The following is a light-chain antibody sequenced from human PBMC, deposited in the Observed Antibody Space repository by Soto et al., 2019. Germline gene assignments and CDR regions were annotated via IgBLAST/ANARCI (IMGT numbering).Light chain of an antibody. CDR1: KLGNKY. J-gene: IGLJ2*01. CDR2: KDT. Sequence: SYELTQPPSVSVSPGQTASITCSGDKLGNKYACWYQQKPGQSPVLLIYKDTKRPSGIPERFSGSNSGNTATLTISGTQAMDEADYYCQAWDSSTAVFGGGTKLTVL. CDR3: QAWDSSTAV. V-gene: IGLV3-1*01.